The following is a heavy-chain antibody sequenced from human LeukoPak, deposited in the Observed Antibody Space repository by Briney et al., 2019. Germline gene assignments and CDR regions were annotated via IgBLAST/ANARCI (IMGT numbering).Heavy chain of an antibody. CDR2: MSNNRSSA. Sequence: PGGSLRLSCAASGFNFSDYYMTWIRQAPGKGREWLSYMSNNRSSAYYRDTAKGRFTISRDNAKNALYLEMNSLTVEDTAVYYCARQKRAFDYWGRGTLVTVST. CDR3: ARQKRAFDY. J-gene: IGHJ4*02. CDR1: GFNFSDYY. V-gene: IGHV3-11*01.